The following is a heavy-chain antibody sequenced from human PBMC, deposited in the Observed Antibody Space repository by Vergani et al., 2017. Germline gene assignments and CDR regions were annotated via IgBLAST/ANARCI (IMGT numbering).Heavy chain of an antibody. V-gene: IGHV4-30-4*08. D-gene: IGHD5-18*01. J-gene: IGHJ6*02. Sequence: QVQLQESGPGLVKPSQTLSLTCTVSGCSISSGAYYWSWMRQPPGKRLEWIVYIHYSGSTYYNPSLKSLFIRSVDTSKNQFSLKLSSVTAADTAVYYCARDKGHVDTAMDHYYYYGMDVWGQGTTVTVSS. CDR3: ARDKGHVDTAMDHYYYYGMDV. CDR2: IHYSGST. CDR1: GCSISSGAYY.